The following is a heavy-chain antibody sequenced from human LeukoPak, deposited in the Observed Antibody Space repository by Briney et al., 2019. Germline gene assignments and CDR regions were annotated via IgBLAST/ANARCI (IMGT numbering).Heavy chain of an antibody. CDR3: ARDQCSGGSCYEGAFDY. V-gene: IGHV3-66*02. CDR2: IYSGGST. Sequence: GESLRLSCAASGFTVSSNYMSWVRQAPGKGLEWVSVIYSGGSTYYADSVKGRFTISRDNSKNTLYLQMNSLRAEDTAVYYCARDQCSGGSCYEGAFDYWGQGTLVTVSS. D-gene: IGHD2-15*01. J-gene: IGHJ4*02. CDR1: GFTVSSNY.